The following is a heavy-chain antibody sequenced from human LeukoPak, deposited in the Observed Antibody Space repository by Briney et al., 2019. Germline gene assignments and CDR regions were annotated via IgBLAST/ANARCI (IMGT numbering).Heavy chain of an antibody. CDR2: IIPFFGTT. D-gene: IGHD3-10*01. V-gene: IGHV1-69*01. CDR1: GGTFSSYS. Sequence: ASVTVSCKASGGTFSSYSISWVRQAPGQGLEWMGRIIPFFGTTNYAQKFQGRVTITADESASTAYMELNSLRSEDTAVYYCARVHYYGSGIERTNYGMDVWGQGTTVTVSS. J-gene: IGHJ6*02. CDR3: ARVHYYGSGIERTNYGMDV.